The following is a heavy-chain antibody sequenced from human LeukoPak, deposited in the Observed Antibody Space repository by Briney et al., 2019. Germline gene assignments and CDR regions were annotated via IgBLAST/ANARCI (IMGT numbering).Heavy chain of an antibody. CDR1: GFTFSNYA. J-gene: IGHJ4*02. Sequence: PGGSLRLSCAASGFTFSNYAMHWVRQAPEKGLEWVSGISGSGSSTYYADSVKGRFTISRDNSENTLSLQMNSLRADDTAIYYCAKSCNSGNCYYNYWGQGTLVTVSS. V-gene: IGHV3-23*01. CDR2: ISGSGSST. D-gene: IGHD2/OR15-2a*01. CDR3: AKSCNSGNCYYNY.